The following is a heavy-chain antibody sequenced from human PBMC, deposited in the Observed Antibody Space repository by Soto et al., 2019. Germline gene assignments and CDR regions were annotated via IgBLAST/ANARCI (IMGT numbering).Heavy chain of an antibody. D-gene: IGHD3-3*01. V-gene: IGHV4-39*01. CDR3: ARHRLLTPYAVIDSYYDFWSGYYGQDWFDP. CDR2: IYYSGST. J-gene: IGHJ5*02. Sequence: QLQLQESGPGLVKPSETLSLTCTVSGGSISSSSYYWGWIRQPPGKGLEWIGSIYYSGSTYYNPSLKSRVTISVDTSKNQFSLKLSSVTAADTAVYYCARHRLLTPYAVIDSYYDFWSGYYGQDWFDPWGQGTLVTVSS. CDR1: GGSISSSSYY.